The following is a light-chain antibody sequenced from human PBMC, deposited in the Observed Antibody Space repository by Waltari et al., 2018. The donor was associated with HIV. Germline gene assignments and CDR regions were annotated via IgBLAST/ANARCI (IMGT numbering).Light chain of an antibody. J-gene: IGLJ3*02. CDR1: IPTVGTNS. CDR2: DND. Sequence: QSVLTQPPSVSAAPGQTVTISCSGSIPTVGTNSVSWYQQLPRTAPKLLIYDNDKRPSGIPDRFSGSRSGTSAALDITGLQTGDEADYYCGTWDDSLNGHWVFGGGTKVTVL. CDR3: GTWDDSLNGHWV. V-gene: IGLV1-51*01.